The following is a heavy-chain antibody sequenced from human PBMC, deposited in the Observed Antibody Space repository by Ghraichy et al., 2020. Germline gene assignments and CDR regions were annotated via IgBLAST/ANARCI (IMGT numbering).Heavy chain of an antibody. CDR3: AKATDLWSGYNAMDV. CDR1: GFTFSSYA. CDR2: ISGSGGSP. V-gene: IGHV3-23*01. Sequence: GALRLSCAASGFTFSSYAMGWVRQAPGKGLEWVSAISGSGGSPYYADSVKGRFTISRDNSKNTLYLQMNSLRAEDTAVYYCAKATDLWSGYNAMDVWGKGTTVTVSS. D-gene: IGHD3-3*01. J-gene: IGHJ6*03.